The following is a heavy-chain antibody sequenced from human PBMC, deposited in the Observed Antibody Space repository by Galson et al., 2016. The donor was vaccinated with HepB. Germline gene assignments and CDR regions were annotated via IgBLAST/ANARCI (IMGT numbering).Heavy chain of an antibody. J-gene: IGHJ3*02. D-gene: IGHD2-21*02. V-gene: IGHV4-4*02. Sequence: SLRLSCAASGFTFSSYAMSWVRQAPGKGLEWIGEICPTGSTNYNPSLKSRVFMSVGQSKNQFSLKLTSVTAADTAVYYCAREMCDGDCTDAFDIWGQGTMVTVSS. CDR2: ICPTGST. CDR3: AREMCDGDCTDAFDI. CDR1: GFTFSSYAM.